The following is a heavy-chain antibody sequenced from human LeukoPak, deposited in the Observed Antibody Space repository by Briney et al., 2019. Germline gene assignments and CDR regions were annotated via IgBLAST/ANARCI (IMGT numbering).Heavy chain of an antibody. J-gene: IGHJ4*02. CDR3: ARGRQYYYDSSGYSIFDY. V-gene: IGHV3-30*04. Sequence: GRSLRLSCAASGFTFSSYAMHWVRQAPGKGLEWVAVISYDGSNKYYADSVKGRFTISRDNSKNTLYLQMNSLRAEDTAVYYCARGRQYYYDSSGYSIFDYWGQGTVVTVSS. CDR1: GFTFSSYA. D-gene: IGHD3-22*01. CDR2: ISYDGSNK.